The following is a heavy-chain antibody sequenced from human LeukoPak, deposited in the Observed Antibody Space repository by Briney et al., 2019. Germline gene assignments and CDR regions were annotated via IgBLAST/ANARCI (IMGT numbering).Heavy chain of an antibody. D-gene: IGHD6-13*01. Sequence: PGGSLRLSCAASGFTFDDYAMHWVRQAPGKGLEWVSGISWSSGSIGYADSVKGRFTISRDNAKNSLYLQMNSLRAEDTALYYCAKDLGYSSSWYYFDYRGQGTLVTVSS. V-gene: IGHV3-9*01. J-gene: IGHJ4*02. CDR1: GFTFDDYA. CDR2: ISWSSGSI. CDR3: AKDLGYSSSWYYFDY.